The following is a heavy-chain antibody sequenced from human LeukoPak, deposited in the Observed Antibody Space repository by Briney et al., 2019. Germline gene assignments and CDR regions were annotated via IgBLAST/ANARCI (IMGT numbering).Heavy chain of an antibody. Sequence: ASVKVSCKASGCTFTSYGINWVRQAPGQGLEWMGWISAYNGNTNYAQNLQGRVTMTTDTSTSTAYMELRSLRSDDTAVYYCARDLDGSGSYYTDYWGQGILVTVSS. J-gene: IGHJ4*02. CDR2: ISAYNGNT. V-gene: IGHV1-18*01. CDR1: GCTFTSYG. CDR3: ARDLDGSGSYYTDY. D-gene: IGHD3-10*01.